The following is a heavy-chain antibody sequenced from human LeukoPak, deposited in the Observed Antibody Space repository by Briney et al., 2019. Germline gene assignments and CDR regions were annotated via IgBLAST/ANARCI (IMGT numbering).Heavy chain of an antibody. V-gene: IGHV5-51*01. D-gene: IGHD6-19*01. CDR3: ARESITVSGEDNYYYMDA. CDR1: GSSFTSYW. Sequence: GESLKISCKGSGSSFTSYWIAWVRQVPGKGLEWMGIIYPGDSDTRYSPSFQGQVTISVDKSISTAYLQWSSLRASDTAIYFCARESITVSGEDNYYYMDAWGKGTTVTVSS. J-gene: IGHJ6*03. CDR2: IYPGDSDT.